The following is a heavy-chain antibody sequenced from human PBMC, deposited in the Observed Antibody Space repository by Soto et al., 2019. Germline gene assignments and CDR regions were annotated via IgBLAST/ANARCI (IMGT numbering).Heavy chain of an antibody. CDR3: ARDRSGVHWFDA. J-gene: IGHJ5*02. Sequence: QVQLVQSGAEVRKPGASVKVSCKASGYSLTTDYTHWVRQAPGQGLEWMAIMNPSGSSTSYPQKFQDRLTMTRDTSTSTVYMELRSLRSEDTAIYYCARDRSGVHWFDAWGQGTLVTVSS. CDR1: GYSLTTDY. CDR2: MNPSGSST. V-gene: IGHV1-46*01. D-gene: IGHD3-22*01.